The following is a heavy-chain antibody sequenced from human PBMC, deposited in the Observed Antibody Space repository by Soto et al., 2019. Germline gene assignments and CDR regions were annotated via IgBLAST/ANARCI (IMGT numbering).Heavy chain of an antibody. CDR3: TIAAAGRSWYYYDSSGYLAFDY. CDR2: IYYSGST. J-gene: IGHJ4*02. CDR1: GGSISSSSYY. D-gene: IGHD3-22*01. V-gene: IGHV4-39*01. Sequence: PSETLSLTCTVSGGSISSSSYYWGWIRQPPGKGLEWIGSIYYSGSTYYNPSLKSRVNISVDTSKNQFSLMLSSVTAADTAAYYCTIAAAGRSWYYYDSSGYLAFDYWGQGTLVTVSS.